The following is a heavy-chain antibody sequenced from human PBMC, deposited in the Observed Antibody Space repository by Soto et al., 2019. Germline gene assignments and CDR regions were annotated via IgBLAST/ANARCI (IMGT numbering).Heavy chain of an antibody. CDR2: IYHSGST. CDR1: GDSISPHY. CDR3: ASSRGSPVPLDY. J-gene: IGHJ4*02. Sequence: PSETLSLTCTVSGDSISPHYWTWVRQPPGKGLEWIGYIYHSGSTYYNPSLKSRVTISVDRSKNQFSLKLSSVTAADTAVYYCASSRGSPVPLDYWGQGTLVTVSS. D-gene: IGHD1-26*01. V-gene: IGHV4-30-2*01.